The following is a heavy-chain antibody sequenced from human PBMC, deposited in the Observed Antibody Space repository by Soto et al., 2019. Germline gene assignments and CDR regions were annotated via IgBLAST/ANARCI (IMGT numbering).Heavy chain of an antibody. CDR3: AREEGSGWFWFDP. CDR2: INAGNGNT. Sequence: ASVKVSCKASGYTFTSYAMHWVRQAPGQRLEWVGWINAGNGNTKYSQKFQGRVTITRDTSASTAYMELSSLRSEDTAVYYCAREEGSGWFWFDPWGQGTLVTVSS. CDR1: GYTFTSYA. V-gene: IGHV1-3*01. D-gene: IGHD6-19*01. J-gene: IGHJ5*02.